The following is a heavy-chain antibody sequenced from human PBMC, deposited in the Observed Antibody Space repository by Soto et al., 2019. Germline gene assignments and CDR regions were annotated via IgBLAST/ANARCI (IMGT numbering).Heavy chain of an antibody. Sequence: PSETLSLTCTVSGGSINSNNYYWAWIRQPPGKGLAWIASIYYDGSTYYNPSLKSRVSISVDTSKNHFSLKLSSATAADTAVYYCATVVVDANRHTEFDSWGQGTLVTVSS. CDR3: ATVVVDANRHTEFDS. CDR1: GGSINSNNYY. V-gene: IGHV4-39*02. CDR2: IYYDGST. D-gene: IGHD2-8*02. J-gene: IGHJ4*02.